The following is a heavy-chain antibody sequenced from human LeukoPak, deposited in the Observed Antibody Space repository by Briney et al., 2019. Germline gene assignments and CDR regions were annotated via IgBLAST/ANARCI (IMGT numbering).Heavy chain of an antibody. CDR2: IYYSGST. J-gene: IGHJ6*02. D-gene: IGHD3-10*01. V-gene: IGHV4-59*08. CDR1: GGSISGYY. Sequence: SETLSLTCTVSGGSISGYYWSWIRQPPGKGLEWIGYIYYSGSTNYNPSLKSRVTISVDTSKNQFSLKLSSVTAADTAVYYCARRVNFYGSGWGMDVWGQGTTVTVSS. CDR3: ARRVNFYGSGWGMDV.